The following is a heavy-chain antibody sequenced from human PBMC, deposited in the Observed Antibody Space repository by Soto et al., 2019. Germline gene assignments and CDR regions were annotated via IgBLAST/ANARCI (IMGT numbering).Heavy chain of an antibody. CDR2: IYSSGRT. CDR1: GGSISNYY. V-gene: IGHV4-59*01. CDR3: ARDIRGYSRAFDY. Sequence: SETLSLTCTVSGGSISNYYWSWIRQPPGSELEWIGYIYSSGRTKYNPTLKRRVTISLDMSSNQFTLKLTSVTAADTAVYYCARDIRGYSRAFDYWGQGTLVPGPS. D-gene: IGHD5-18*01. J-gene: IGHJ4*02.